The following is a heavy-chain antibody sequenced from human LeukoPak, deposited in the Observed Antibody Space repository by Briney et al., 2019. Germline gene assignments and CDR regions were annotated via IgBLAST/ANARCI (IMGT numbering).Heavy chain of an antibody. CDR2: IYPGDSDV. V-gene: IGHV5-51*01. CDR1: GYNFSNYW. Sequence: GESLKISCKGSGYNFSNYWIGWVRQMPGKGLEWMGIIYPGDSDVRYSPSFQGQVTISADKSISTAYPQWSSLQASDTAMYYCARQGYNSTWDRYLAYWGQGTQVTVSS. D-gene: IGHD6-13*01. CDR3: ARQGYNSTWDRYLAY. J-gene: IGHJ4*02.